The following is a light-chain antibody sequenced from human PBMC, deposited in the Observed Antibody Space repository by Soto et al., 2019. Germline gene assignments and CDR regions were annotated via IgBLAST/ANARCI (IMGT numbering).Light chain of an antibody. V-gene: IGKV3-15*01. Sequence: ETVMTQSPATLSVSPGDTATLSCRSSQNVHINLAWYQQKPGQAPTLLIYGVSARAPGVPARFSGAGSGTEFTLTICSLQSADFAVYYCQQYETWPRTFGQGTK. CDR3: QQYETWPRT. CDR1: QNVHIN. J-gene: IGKJ2*01. CDR2: GVS.